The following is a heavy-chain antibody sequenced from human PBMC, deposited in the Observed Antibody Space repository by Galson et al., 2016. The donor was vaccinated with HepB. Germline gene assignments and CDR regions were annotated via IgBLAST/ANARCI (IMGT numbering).Heavy chain of an antibody. Sequence: SLRLSCAASGFTLSSYGMHWVRQAPGKGLEWVAVIWYDGNNKDYADSVRGRFSISRDKSKHTVYLQMNSLRAEDTAVYYCARDKDWSADYWGPGTLVTVSS. V-gene: IGHV3-33*01. CDR3: ARDKDWSADY. D-gene: IGHD3-3*01. CDR2: IWYDGNNK. CDR1: GFTLSSYG. J-gene: IGHJ4*02.